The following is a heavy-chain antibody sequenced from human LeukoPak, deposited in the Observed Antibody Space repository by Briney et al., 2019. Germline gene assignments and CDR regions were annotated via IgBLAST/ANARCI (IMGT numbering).Heavy chain of an antibody. CDR2: ISSDGSNK. V-gene: IGHV3-30*04. CDR1: GFTFRSYA. D-gene: IGHD5-18*01. Sequence: GGSLRLSCAASGFTFRSYAMHWVRQAPGKGLEWVAVISSDGSNKYYADSMKGRFTISRDNSKNTLYLQMNSLRAEDTAVYYCASEYSYGFYYFDYWGQGTLVTVSS. J-gene: IGHJ4*02. CDR3: ASEYSYGFYYFDY.